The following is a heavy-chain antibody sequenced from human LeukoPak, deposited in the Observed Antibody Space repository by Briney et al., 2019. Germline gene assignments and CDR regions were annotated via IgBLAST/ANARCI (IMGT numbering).Heavy chain of an antibody. J-gene: IGHJ3*02. CDR2: IIPIFGTA. CDR3: AREGWFGELGFDDAFDI. V-gene: IGHV1-69*05. Sequence: SSVKVSCKASGGTFSSYAISWVRQAPGQGLEWMGRIIPIFGTANYAQKFQGRVTITTDESTSTAYMELSSLRSEDTAVYYCAREGWFGELGFDDAFDIWGQGTMVTVSS. CDR1: GGTFSSYA. D-gene: IGHD3-10*01.